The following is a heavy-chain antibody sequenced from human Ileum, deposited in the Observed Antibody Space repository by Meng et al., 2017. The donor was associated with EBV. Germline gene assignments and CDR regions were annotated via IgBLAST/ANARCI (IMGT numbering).Heavy chain of an antibody. V-gene: IGHV2-5*02. CDR2: IYWDDDK. Sequence: QITLKESGPTLVKPTQTFTLTCTFSGFSLNTGGMAVSWIRQPPGKALEWLALIYWDDDKRYSPSLKTRLTITKDTSKNQVVLTMTNMDPVDTATYYCARRSFAAGSPDYWGQGTLVTVSS. J-gene: IGHJ4*02. D-gene: IGHD3-10*01. CDR3: ARRSFAAGSPDY. CDR1: GFSLNTGGMA.